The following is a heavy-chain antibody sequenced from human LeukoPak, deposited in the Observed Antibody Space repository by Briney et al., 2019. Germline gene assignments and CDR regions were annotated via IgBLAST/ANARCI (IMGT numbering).Heavy chain of an antibody. J-gene: IGHJ4*02. CDR1: GVTVNSNY. Sequence: PGGSLRLSCAAPGVTVNSNYMNWVRQAPGKGLECVSGIKSGGSTYYADSVKGRFTISRDSSQNTLFLQMNSLRADDTAVYYCVRTSPGGTTAYWGQGTLVTVSS. CDR2: IKSGGST. V-gene: IGHV3-53*01. D-gene: IGHD1-7*01. CDR3: VRTSPGGTTAY.